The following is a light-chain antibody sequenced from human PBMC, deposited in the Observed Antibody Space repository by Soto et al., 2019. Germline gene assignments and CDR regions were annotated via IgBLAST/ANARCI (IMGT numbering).Light chain of an antibody. Sequence: QSALTLPRSVSGSPGQSVTISCTGTSSDVGGYKYVSWYQQKPGKAPKLIIYGVSRWPSGVPNRFSGSKSGNRASLTISGLQAEDEGDYYCNSYTNSRTLVLGTGNKVTVL. CDR1: SSDVGGYKY. J-gene: IGLJ1*01. CDR2: GVS. CDR3: NSYTNSRTLV. V-gene: IGLV2-11*01.